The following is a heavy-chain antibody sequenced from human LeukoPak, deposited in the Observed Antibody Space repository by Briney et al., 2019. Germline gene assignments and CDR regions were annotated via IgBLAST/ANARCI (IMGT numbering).Heavy chain of an antibody. CDR2: IYSGGTT. CDR3: AREGYCSGGSCYSTFDY. V-gene: IGHV3-53*01. J-gene: IGHJ4*02. Sequence: GGSLRLSCAASGFTVSSNYMSWVRQAPGKGLEWVSIIYSGGTTYYADSVKGRFTISRDHSKNTLYLQMNSLRAEDTAVYYCAREGYCSGGSCYSTFDYWGQGTLVTVSS. CDR1: GFTVSSNY. D-gene: IGHD2-15*01.